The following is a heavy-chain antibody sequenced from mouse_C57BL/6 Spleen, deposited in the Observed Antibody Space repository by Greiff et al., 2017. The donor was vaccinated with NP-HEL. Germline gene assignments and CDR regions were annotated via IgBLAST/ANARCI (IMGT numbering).Heavy chain of an antibody. V-gene: IGHV1-4*01. Sequence: VQLQESGAELARPGASVKMSCKASGYTFTSYTMHWVKQRPGQGLEWIGYINPSSGYTKYNQKFMDKATLTADKSSSTAYMQLSSLTSEDSAVYYCARDYGSRVPNYAMDYWGQGTSVTVSS. CDR2: INPSSGYT. J-gene: IGHJ4*01. D-gene: IGHD1-1*01. CDR3: ARDYGSRVPNYAMDY. CDR1: GYTFTSYT.